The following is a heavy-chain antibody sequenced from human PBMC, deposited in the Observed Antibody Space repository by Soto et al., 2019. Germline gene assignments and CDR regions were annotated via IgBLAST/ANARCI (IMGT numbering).Heavy chain of an antibody. CDR1: GYAFTSYA. Sequence: ASVNVSWKAAGYAFTSYAMHWVRQAPGQRLEWMGWINAGNNNIKYLQKFQGRVTITRDTSASTAYMELSSLRSEDTAVYYCARDLGGWPDYWGQGTLVTVSS. CDR2: INAGNNNI. V-gene: IGHV1-3*01. D-gene: IGHD2-15*01. J-gene: IGHJ4*02. CDR3: ARDLGGWPDY.